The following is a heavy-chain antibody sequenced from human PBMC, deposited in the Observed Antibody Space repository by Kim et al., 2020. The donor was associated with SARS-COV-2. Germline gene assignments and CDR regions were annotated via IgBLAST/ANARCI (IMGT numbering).Heavy chain of an antibody. CDR2: INHSGST. D-gene: IGHD4-17*01. CDR1: GGSFSGYY. V-gene: IGHV4-34*01. J-gene: IGHJ6*03. CDR3: VKQGDYGDYRRYYYMDV. Sequence: SETLSLTCAVYGGSFSGYYWSWIRQPPGKGLEWIGEINHSGSTNYNPSLKSRVTISVDTSKNQFSLKLSSVTAADTAVYYCVKQGDYGDYRRYYYMDVWGKGTTVTVSS.